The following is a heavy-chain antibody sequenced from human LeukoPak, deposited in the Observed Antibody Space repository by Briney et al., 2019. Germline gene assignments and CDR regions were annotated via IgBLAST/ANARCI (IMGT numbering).Heavy chain of an antibody. Sequence: GGSLRLSCAASGFTFSSYAMNWVRQAPGKGLEWVSGISGSGGSTYHADSVKGRFTISRDNSKNTLYLQMNSLRPEDTAVYYCAKDPHIVLVTATFDYWGQGSLVTVSS. CDR3: AKDPHIVLVTATFDY. J-gene: IGHJ4*02. CDR1: GFTFSSYA. CDR2: ISGSGGST. V-gene: IGHV3-23*01. D-gene: IGHD2-21*02.